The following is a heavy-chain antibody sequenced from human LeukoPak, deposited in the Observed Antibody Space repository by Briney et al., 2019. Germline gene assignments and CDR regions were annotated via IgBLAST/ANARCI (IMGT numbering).Heavy chain of an antibody. D-gene: IGHD6-13*01. V-gene: IGHV4-34*01. J-gene: IGHJ4*02. Sequence: SETLSLTCAVYGGSFSGYYWSWIRQPPGKGLEWIGEINHSGSTNHNPSLKSRVTISVDTSKNQFSLKPSSVTAADTAVYYCARGALAAAGTFDYWGQGTLVTVSS. CDR2: INHSGST. CDR3: ARGALAAAGTFDY. CDR1: GGSFSGYY.